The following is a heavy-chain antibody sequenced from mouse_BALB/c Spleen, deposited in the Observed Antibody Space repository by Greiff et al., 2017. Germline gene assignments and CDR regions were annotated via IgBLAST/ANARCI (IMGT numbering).Heavy chain of an antibody. Sequence: DVQLVESGGGLVKPGGSLKLSCAASGFTFSSYTMSWVRQTPEKRLEWVATISSGGSYTYYPDSVKGRFTISRDNAKNTLYLQMSSLKSEDTAMYYCTRGDYFDYWGQGTTLTVSS. V-gene: IGHV5-6-4*01. CDR1: GFTFSSYT. J-gene: IGHJ2*01. CDR2: ISSGGSYT. CDR3: TRGDYFDY.